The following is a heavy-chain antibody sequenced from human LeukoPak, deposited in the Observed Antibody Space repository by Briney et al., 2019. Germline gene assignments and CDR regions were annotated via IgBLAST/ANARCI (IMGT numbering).Heavy chain of an antibody. D-gene: IGHD1-26*01. Sequence: GGSLRLSCAASGFTFSKYWMSWVRQAPGKGLEWVANTKQDGSEKYYVDSVKGRSTISRDNAKNSLYLQMNSLRVEDTAVYYCAIDSWELRGYWGQGILVTVSS. V-gene: IGHV3-7*01. CDR1: GFTFSKYW. CDR3: AIDSWELRGY. CDR2: TKQDGSEK. J-gene: IGHJ4*02.